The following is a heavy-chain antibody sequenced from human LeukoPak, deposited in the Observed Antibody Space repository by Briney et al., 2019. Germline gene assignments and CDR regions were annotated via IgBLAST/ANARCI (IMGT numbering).Heavy chain of an antibody. CDR3: ARVPYGSGRS. V-gene: IGHV3-48*01. CDR1: GFTFNTYG. CDR2: ISSSSTI. D-gene: IGHD3-10*01. Sequence: GRSLRLSCVASGFTFNTYGMNWVRQAPGKGLEWVSYISSSSTIYYADSVKGRFTISRDNAKNSLYLQMNSLRAEDTAVYYCARVPYGSGRSWGQGTLVTVSS. J-gene: IGHJ4*02.